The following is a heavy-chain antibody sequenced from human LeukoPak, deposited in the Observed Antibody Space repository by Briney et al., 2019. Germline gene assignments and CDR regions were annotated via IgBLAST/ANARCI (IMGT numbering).Heavy chain of an antibody. J-gene: IGHJ4*02. V-gene: IGHV4-59*08. Sequence: SETLSLTCTVSGGSISTYYWTWIRQPPGKGLEWIGSIYHSGSTYYNPSLKSRVTISVDTSKNQFSLKLSSVTAADTAVYYCARTPHGAELVDYWGQGTLVTVSS. CDR2: IYHSGST. D-gene: IGHD1-7*01. CDR3: ARTPHGAELVDY. CDR1: GGSISTYY.